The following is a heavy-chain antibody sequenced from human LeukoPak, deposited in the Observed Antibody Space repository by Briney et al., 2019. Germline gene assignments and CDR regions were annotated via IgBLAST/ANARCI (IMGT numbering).Heavy chain of an antibody. V-gene: IGHV3-11*04. CDR1: GFTFSDYY. CDR3: AKGRWPNWGKQHLDFDY. Sequence: GGSLRLSCAASGFTFSDYYMSWIRQAPGKGLEWVSYISTSGSTTYYADSVKGRFTISRDNVKNSLYLQMNSLRAEDTAVYYCAKGRWPNWGKQHLDFDYWGQGTLVTVSS. CDR2: ISTSGSTT. D-gene: IGHD7-27*01. J-gene: IGHJ4*02.